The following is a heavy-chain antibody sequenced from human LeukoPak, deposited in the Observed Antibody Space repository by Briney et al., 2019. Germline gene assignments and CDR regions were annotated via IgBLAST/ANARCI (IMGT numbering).Heavy chain of an antibody. CDR1: GDTFSSYA. Sequence: ASVKVSCKASGDTFSSYAISWVRQAPGQGLEWMGIINPSGGSTSYAQKFQGRVTMTRDMSTSTVYMELSSLRSEDTAVYYCARSVRTMIVVVITTEYYFDYWGQGTLVTVSS. CDR3: ARSVRTMIVVVITTEYYFDY. D-gene: IGHD3-22*01. V-gene: IGHV1-46*01. J-gene: IGHJ4*02. CDR2: INPSGGST.